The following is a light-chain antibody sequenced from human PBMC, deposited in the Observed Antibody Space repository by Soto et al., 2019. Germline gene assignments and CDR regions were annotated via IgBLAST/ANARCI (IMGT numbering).Light chain of an antibody. J-gene: IGKJ1*01. CDR3: QQYGSSPTT. V-gene: IGKV3-20*01. Sequence: EIVLTQSPGTLSLSPRERANLSCSASQTITSNYLAWYQQKPGQAPRLLIYGASSRATGIPDRISGSGSGTDFTLTISRLEPEDFAVYYCQQYGSSPTTFGQGTKVDI. CDR1: QTITSNY. CDR2: GAS.